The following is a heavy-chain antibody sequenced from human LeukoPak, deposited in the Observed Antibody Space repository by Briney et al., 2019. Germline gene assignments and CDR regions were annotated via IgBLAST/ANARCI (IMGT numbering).Heavy chain of an antibody. CDR2: IYTSGST. D-gene: IGHD2-15*01. V-gene: IGHV4-4*07. CDR1: GGSISSYY. J-gene: IGHJ5*02. Sequence: SETLSLTCTVSGGSISSYYWSWIRQPAGKGLEWIGRIYTSGSTNYNPSLKSRVTMSVDTSKNEFSLKLRSVTAADTAVYYCARRQVGLRRDLWFDPWGQGTLVTVSS. CDR3: ARRQVGLRRDLWFDP.